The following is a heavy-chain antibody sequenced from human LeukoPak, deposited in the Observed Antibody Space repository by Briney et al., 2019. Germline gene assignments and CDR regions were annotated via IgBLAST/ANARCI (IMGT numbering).Heavy chain of an antibody. CDR1: GGSISSSSYY. D-gene: IGHD2-2*01. Sequence: SETLSLTCTVSGGSISSSSYYWGWIRQPPGKGLEWIGSIYYSGSTYYNPSLKSRVTISVDTSKNQFSLKLSSVTAADTAVYYCARLSTSYPDYWGQGTLVTVSS. J-gene: IGHJ4*02. V-gene: IGHV4-39*01. CDR3: ARLSTSYPDY. CDR2: IYYSGST.